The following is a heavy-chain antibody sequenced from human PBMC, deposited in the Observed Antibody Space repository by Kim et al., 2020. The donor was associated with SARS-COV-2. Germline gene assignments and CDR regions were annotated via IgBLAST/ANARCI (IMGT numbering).Heavy chain of an antibody. CDR2: INHSGST. V-gene: IGHV4-34*01. D-gene: IGHD3-10*01. CDR3: ARGRVLLPIYDYGMDV. Sequence: SETLSLTCAVYGGSFSGYYWSWIRQPPGKGLEWIGEINHSGSTNYNPSLKSRVTISVDTSKNQFSLKLSYVTAADTAVYYGARGRVLLPIYDYGMDVWG. J-gene: IGHJ6*02. CDR1: GGSFSGYY.